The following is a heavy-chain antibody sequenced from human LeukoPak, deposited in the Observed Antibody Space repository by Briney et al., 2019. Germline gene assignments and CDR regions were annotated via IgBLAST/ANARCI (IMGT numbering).Heavy chain of an antibody. CDR1: GFTLSNYW. V-gene: IGHV3-74*01. D-gene: IGHD1-26*01. CDR2: INTDGSST. J-gene: IGHJ3*01. Sequence: GGSLRLPYAASGFTLSNYWIHWVRQAPGKGLVWVSRINTDGSSTNYADSVRGRFTVSRDNAKNTLYLQMNSLRVEDTAVYYCARVIGWDEPFDLWGHGTLVTVSS. CDR3: ARVIGWDEPFDL.